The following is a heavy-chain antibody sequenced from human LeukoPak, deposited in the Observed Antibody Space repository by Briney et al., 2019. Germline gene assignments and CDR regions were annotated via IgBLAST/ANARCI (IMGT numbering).Heavy chain of an antibody. Sequence: SVKVSCKASGGTFSSYAISWVRQAPGQVLEWMGRIIPILGIANYAQKFQGRVTITADKSTSTAYMELSSLRSEDTAVYYCARDFPGIAVAGTPRPWGQGTLVTVSS. D-gene: IGHD6-19*01. CDR1: GGTFSSYA. V-gene: IGHV1-69*04. CDR2: IIPILGIA. CDR3: ARDFPGIAVAGTPRP. J-gene: IGHJ4*02.